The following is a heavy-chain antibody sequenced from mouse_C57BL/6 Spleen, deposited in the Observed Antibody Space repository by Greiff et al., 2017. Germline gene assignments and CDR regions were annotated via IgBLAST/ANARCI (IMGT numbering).Heavy chain of an antibody. CDR1: GYTFTGYW. J-gene: IGHJ1*03. Sequence: QVQLQQSGAELMKPGASVKLSCKATGYTFTGYWIEWVKQRPGHGLEWIGEILPGSGSTNYNEKFKGKATFTADKSSNTAYMQLSSLTTEDSAIYYCARRGGSSLWYFDVWGTGTTVTVSS. D-gene: IGHD1-1*01. V-gene: IGHV1-9*01. CDR3: ARRGGSSLWYFDV. CDR2: ILPGSGST.